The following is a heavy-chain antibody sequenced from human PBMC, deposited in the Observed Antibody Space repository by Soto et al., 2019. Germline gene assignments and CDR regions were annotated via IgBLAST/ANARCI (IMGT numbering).Heavy chain of an antibody. CDR3: ASNGQYDFWSGYYTHYYGMDV. Sequence: GGSLRLSCAASGFTFSSYGMHWVRQAPGKGLEWVAVIWYDGSNKYYADSVKGRFTISRDNSKSTLYLQMNSLRAEDTAVYYCASNGQYDFWSGYYTHYYGMDVWGQGTTVTVSS. CDR1: GFTFSSYG. J-gene: IGHJ6*02. D-gene: IGHD3-3*01. V-gene: IGHV3-33*01. CDR2: IWYDGSNK.